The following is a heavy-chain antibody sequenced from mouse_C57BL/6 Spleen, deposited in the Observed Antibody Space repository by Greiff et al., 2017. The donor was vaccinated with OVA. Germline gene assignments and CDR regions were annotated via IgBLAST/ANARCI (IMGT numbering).Heavy chain of an antibody. J-gene: IGHJ2*01. CDR1: GYTFTSYW. Sequence: VQLQQPGAELVKPGASVKLSCKASGYTFTSYWMHWVKQRTEQGLEWIGRIDPEDGETKYAPKFQGKATITADTSSNTAYLQLSSLTSEDTAVYYCARETMITTLFGYFDYWGQGTTLTVSS. CDR3: ARETMITTLFGYFDY. D-gene: IGHD2-4*01. CDR2: IDPEDGET. V-gene: IGHV14-2*01.